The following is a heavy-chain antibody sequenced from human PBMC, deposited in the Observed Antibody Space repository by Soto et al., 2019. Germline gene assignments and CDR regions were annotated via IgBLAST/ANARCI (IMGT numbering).Heavy chain of an antibody. D-gene: IGHD5-18*01. CDR3: ARVIAMDLLLHTAPGY. V-gene: IGHV3-48*02. J-gene: IGHJ4*02. CDR2: ISVGSTTI. CDR1: GFTFSSYS. Sequence: EVQLVESGGGSVQPGGSLRLSCVASGFTFSSYSMNWVRQAPGKGLEWVSYISVGSTTIYYADSVEGRFTISRDNAKNSVYLQMNSLRDEDTAAYYCARVIAMDLLLHTAPGYWGQGTLVTVSS.